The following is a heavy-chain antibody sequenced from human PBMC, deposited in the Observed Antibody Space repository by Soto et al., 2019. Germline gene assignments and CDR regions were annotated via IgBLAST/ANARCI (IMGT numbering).Heavy chain of an antibody. Sequence: GGSLRLSCAASGFTFSSYAMSWVRQAPGKGLEWVSAISGSGGSTYYADSVKGRFTISRDNSKNTLYLQMNSLRAEDTAVYYCAKTSGVTSAYYYYYGMDVWGQGTTVTVYS. CDR2: ISGSGGST. CDR3: AKTSGVTSAYYYYYGMDV. J-gene: IGHJ6*02. V-gene: IGHV3-23*01. CDR1: GFTFSSYA. D-gene: IGHD3-10*01.